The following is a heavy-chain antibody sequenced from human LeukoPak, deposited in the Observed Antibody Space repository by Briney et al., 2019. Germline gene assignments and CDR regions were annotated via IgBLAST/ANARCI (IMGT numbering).Heavy chain of an antibody. CDR1: GFAFGSCC. CDR3: AKDYGWNAIVRATAGFDF. D-gene: IGHD1-26*01. Sequence: GGSLRLSCATSGFAFGSCCMHWVRQGPSKGLVVGAVIRYDGSHEYYADSVKGRFTISRDNSKNTLYLQMSSLRAEDTAVYYCAKDYGWNAIVRATAGFDFWGQGTLVTVSS. J-gene: IGHJ4*02. CDR2: IRYDGSHE. V-gene: IGHV3-30*02.